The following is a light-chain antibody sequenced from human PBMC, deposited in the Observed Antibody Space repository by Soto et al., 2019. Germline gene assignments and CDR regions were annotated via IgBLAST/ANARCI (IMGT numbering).Light chain of an antibody. J-gene: IGKJ1*01. Sequence: ETVMTQSPAFLSLSPGERATLSCRASQGVSSNLAWYQQKPGQAPRLLIYGASTRATGIPARFGGSGSGTEFTLTITSLQSEDFAVYYCQQYNNWPPWTFGQGTKVDIK. CDR3: QQYNNWPPWT. V-gene: IGKV3-15*01. CDR1: QGVSSN. CDR2: GAS.